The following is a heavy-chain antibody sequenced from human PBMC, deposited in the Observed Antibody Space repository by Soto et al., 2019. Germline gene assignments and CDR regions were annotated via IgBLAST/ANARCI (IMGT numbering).Heavy chain of an antibody. CDR2: ISSDGRTI. CDR3: ARGMGSGSFWIDY. Sequence: QVQLVESGGGVVQPGTSLRLSCAASGFPFTTCAIHWVRQAPDKGLEWVTIISSDGRTIHYVDSVQGRFTISRDNSKNTVHLQMNSLRAEDTAVYYCARGMGSGSFWIDYWGQGTLVTVSS. CDR1: GFPFTTCA. J-gene: IGHJ4*02. V-gene: IGHV3-30*04. D-gene: IGHD3-10*01.